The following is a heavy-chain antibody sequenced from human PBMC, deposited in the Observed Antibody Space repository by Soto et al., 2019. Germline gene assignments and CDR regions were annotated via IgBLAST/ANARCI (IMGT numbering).Heavy chain of an antibody. Sequence: QVQLQESGPRLVKPSETVSLTCTVSGGSVSSDTHYWSWIRLPPGKRLEWIGFIYYSGSTNYNPSLKRRVTMSVDTSKNQFSLKLRSVIVADTAVYHCARFVRSCSGTTCYTRADVWGQGTTVSVSS. CDR1: GGSVSSDTHY. CDR3: ARFVRSCSGTTCYTRADV. D-gene: IGHD2-2*02. V-gene: IGHV4-61*01. J-gene: IGHJ6*02. CDR2: IYYSGST.